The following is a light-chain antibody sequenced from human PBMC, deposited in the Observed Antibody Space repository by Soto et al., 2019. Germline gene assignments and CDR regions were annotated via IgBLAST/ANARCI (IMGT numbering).Light chain of an antibody. CDR3: CSYAGGSTLV. Sequence: QSALTQPASVSGSPGQSITISCTGTSSDVGAYNYVSWYQQSPGKAPKLLIYEVTYRPSGVSDRFAGSKSGNTASLTISGLQAEDEADYYCCSYAGGSTLVFGGGTKLTVL. CDR1: SSDVGAYNY. V-gene: IGLV2-14*01. J-gene: IGLJ2*01. CDR2: EVT.